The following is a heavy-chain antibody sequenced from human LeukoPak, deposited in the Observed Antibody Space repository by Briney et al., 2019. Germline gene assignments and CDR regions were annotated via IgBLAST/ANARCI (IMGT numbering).Heavy chain of an antibody. CDR1: GFTFDDYA. CDR2: TSWNSGSI. V-gene: IGHV3-9*01. CDR3: AKATMASGSYLDGMDV. Sequence: GRSLRLSCAASGFTFDDYAMHWARQAPGKGLEWVSGTSWNSGSIGYADSVKGRFTISRDNAKNSLYLQMHSLRAEDTALYYCAKATMASGSYLDGMDVWGQGTTVTVSS. D-gene: IGHD3-10*01. J-gene: IGHJ6*02.